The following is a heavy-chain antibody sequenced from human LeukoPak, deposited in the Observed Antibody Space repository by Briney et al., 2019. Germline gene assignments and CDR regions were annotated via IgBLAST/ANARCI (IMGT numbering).Heavy chain of an antibody. CDR2: INPSGGST. D-gene: IGHD3-10*01. Sequence: ASVKVSCKASGYTFTSYYMHWVRQAPGQGLEWMGIINPSGGSTSYAQKFQGRVTMTRDMSTSTVYMELSSLRSEDTAVYYCARDGGFGELMSRRYWFDPWGQGTLVTVSS. CDR1: GYTFTSYY. J-gene: IGHJ5*02. CDR3: ARDGGFGELMSRRYWFDP. V-gene: IGHV1-46*01.